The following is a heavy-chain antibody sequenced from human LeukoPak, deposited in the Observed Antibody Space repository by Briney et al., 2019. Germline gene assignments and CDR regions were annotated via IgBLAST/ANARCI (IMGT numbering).Heavy chain of an antibody. CDR1: GGSFSGYY. CDR2: INHSGST. Sequence: SETLSLTCAVYGGSFSGYYWSWIRQPPGKGLEWIGEINHSGSTNYNPSLKSRVTISVDASKNQFSLKLSSVTAADTAVYYCAKTLLGYCSSTSCPTHYFDYWGQGTLVTVSS. CDR3: AKTLLGYCSSTSCPTHYFDY. J-gene: IGHJ4*02. D-gene: IGHD2-2*01. V-gene: IGHV4-34*01.